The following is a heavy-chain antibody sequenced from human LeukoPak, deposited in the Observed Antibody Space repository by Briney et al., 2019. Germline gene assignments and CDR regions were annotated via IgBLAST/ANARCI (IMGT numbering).Heavy chain of an antibody. CDR3: AKDSSIAPRLGDY. J-gene: IGHJ4*02. Sequence: PGGSLRLSCAASGFTFSSYAMSWVRQAPGKGLEWVSAISGSGGSTYYADSVKGRFTVSRDNSKNTLYLQMNSLRAEDTAVYYCAKDSSIAPRLGDYWGQGTLVAVSS. CDR1: GFTFSSYA. CDR2: ISGSGGST. D-gene: IGHD3-16*01. V-gene: IGHV3-23*01.